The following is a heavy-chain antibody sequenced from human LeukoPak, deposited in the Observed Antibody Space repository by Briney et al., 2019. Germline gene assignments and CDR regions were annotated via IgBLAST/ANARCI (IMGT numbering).Heavy chain of an antibody. Sequence: SETLSLTCTVSGGSISSYYWSWIRQPAGKGLEWIGRIYTSGSTNYNPSLKSRVTMSVDTSKNQFSLKLSSVTAADTAVYYCARAPHPYCSGGNCIYFDYWGQGTLVTVSS. CDR2: IYTSGST. CDR3: ARAPHPYCSGGNCIYFDY. V-gene: IGHV4-4*07. CDR1: GGSISSYY. J-gene: IGHJ4*02. D-gene: IGHD2-15*01.